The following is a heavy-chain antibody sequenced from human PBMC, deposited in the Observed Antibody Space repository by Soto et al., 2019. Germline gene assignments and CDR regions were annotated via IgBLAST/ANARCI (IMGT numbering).Heavy chain of an antibody. D-gene: IGHD3-3*01. V-gene: IGHV4-59*01. CDR1: GGSISSDY. CDR3: ASGNSEYDFDY. CDR2: IYDSGSA. Sequence: SETLSLTCTVFGGSISSDYWSWIRQTPGKGLEWIAFIYDSGSASYNPSLKSRVRTSVDTSKSQFSLRLSSVTAADTAVYYCASGNSEYDFDYWGQGTQVTVSS. J-gene: IGHJ4*01.